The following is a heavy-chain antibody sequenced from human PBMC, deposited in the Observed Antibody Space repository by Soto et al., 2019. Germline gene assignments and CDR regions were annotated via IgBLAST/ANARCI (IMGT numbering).Heavy chain of an antibody. V-gene: IGHV3-7*03. J-gene: IGHJ5*02. CDR2: INQDGSET. Sequence: GGSLRLSCAASGFIFSNYWMSWVRQAPGNRLEWVANINQDGSETYYVDSVKGRFAISRDNAENSLFLQMNSLRVEDTALYYCVRTLVTTGGPWGQGTLVTVSS. CDR1: GFIFSNYW. CDR3: VRTLVTTGGP. D-gene: IGHD1-1*01.